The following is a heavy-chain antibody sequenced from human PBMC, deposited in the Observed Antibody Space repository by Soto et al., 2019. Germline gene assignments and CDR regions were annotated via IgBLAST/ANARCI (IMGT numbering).Heavy chain of an antibody. CDR1: GGTFSSYA. CDR2: IIPIFGTA. J-gene: IGHJ3*02. CDR3: ARVFSYGGNSLYDAFDI. V-gene: IGHV1-69*12. Sequence: QVQLVQSGAEVKKPGSSVKVSCKASGGTFSSYAISWVRQAPGQGLEWMGGIIPIFGTANYAQKFQGRVTITAVESTSTAYMELSSLRSEDTAVYYCARVFSYGGNSLYDAFDIWGQGTMVTVSS. D-gene: IGHD4-17*01.